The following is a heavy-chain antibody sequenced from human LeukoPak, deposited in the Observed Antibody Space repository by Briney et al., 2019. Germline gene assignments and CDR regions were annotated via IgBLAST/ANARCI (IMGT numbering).Heavy chain of an antibody. D-gene: IGHD3-10*01. CDR1: GFSFRSYS. CDR3: VRGGQGRGGYFDY. J-gene: IGHJ4*02. Sequence: GGSLRLSCAASGFSFRSYSLNWVRQSPGKGLEWISYIGGGGDAIYYAGSVRGHFTISRDNAKNSVYLQMNSLRVEDTAVYYCVRGGQGRGGYFDYWGQGTLVTVSS. V-gene: IGHV3-48*04. CDR2: IGGGGDAI.